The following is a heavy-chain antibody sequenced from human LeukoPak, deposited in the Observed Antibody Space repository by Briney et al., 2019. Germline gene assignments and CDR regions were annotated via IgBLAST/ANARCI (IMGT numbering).Heavy chain of an antibody. V-gene: IGHV2-5*02. J-gene: IGHJ4*02. CDR2: IYWDDDK. CDR3: AHSKRHFSSPSLDY. CDR1: GHSLTTSGVG. D-gene: IGHD2-2*01. Sequence: SGPTLVKPTQTLTLTCTFSGHSLTTSGVGVGWIRQPPGKALEWLALIYWDDDKRYSPSLKTRLTITKDTSKNQVVLTVTNMDPVDTATYYCAHSKRHFSSPSLDYWGQGTLVTVSS.